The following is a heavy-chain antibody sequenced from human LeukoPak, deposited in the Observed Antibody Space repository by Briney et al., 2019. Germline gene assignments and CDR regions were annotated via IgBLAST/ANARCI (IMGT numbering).Heavy chain of an antibody. J-gene: IGHJ6*02. D-gene: IGHD4-17*01. CDR1: GYTFTSYG. V-gene: IGHV1-18*01. Sequence: ASVKVSCKASGYTFTSYGISWVRQAPGQGLEWMGWISAYNGNTNYAQKLQGRVTMTTDTSTSTAYMELRSLRSDDTAVYYCAREVGGDPRDYYYGMDVWGQGTTVTVSS. CDR3: AREVGGDPRDYYYGMDV. CDR2: ISAYNGNT.